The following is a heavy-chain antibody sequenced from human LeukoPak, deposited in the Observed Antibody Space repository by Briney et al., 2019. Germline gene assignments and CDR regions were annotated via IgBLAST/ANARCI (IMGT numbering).Heavy chain of an antibody. CDR2: IIPIFGTA. Sequence: VVSVKVSCKASGGTFSSYAISWVRQAPGQGLEWMGGIIPIFGTANYAQKFQGRVTITTDESTSTAYMELSSLRSEDTAVCYCARGPFVGYSGYDYVDYWGQGTLVTVSS. CDR1: GGTFSSYA. V-gene: IGHV1-69*05. CDR3: ARGPFVGYSGYDYVDY. J-gene: IGHJ4*02. D-gene: IGHD5-12*01.